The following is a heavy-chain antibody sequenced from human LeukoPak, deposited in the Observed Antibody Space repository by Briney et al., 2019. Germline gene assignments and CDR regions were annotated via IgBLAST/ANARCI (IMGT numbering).Heavy chain of an antibody. J-gene: IGHJ4*02. D-gene: IGHD6-19*01. CDR3: ASSGWYPFDY. CDR2: IYYSGST. Sequence: KTSETLSLTCTVSGGSISSSSYYWGWIRQPPGKGLEWIGSIYYSGSTYYNPSLKSRVTISVDTSKNQFSLKLSSVTAADTAVYYCASSGWYPFDYWGQGTLVTVSS. CDR1: GGSISSSSYY. V-gene: IGHV4-39*01.